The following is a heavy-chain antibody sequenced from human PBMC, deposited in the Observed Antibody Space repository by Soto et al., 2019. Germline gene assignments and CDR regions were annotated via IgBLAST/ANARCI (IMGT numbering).Heavy chain of an antibody. CDR2: IIPILGIA. Sequence: SVKVSCKACGGTFSSYTISWVRQAPGQGLEWMGRIIPILGIANYAQKFQGRVTITADKSTSTAYMELSSLRSEDTAVYYCARDLRVVPAAMGTYYYYYGMDVWGQ. V-gene: IGHV1-69*04. J-gene: IGHJ6*02. CDR1: GGTFSSYT. D-gene: IGHD2-2*01. CDR3: ARDLRVVPAAMGTYYYYYGMDV.